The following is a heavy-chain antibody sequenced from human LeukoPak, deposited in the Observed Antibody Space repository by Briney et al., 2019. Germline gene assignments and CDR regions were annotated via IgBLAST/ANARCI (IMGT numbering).Heavy chain of an antibody. J-gene: IGHJ4*02. Sequence: GGSLRLSCAASGFTFDDYAMHWVRQAPGKGLEWVSLISGDGDNTYYADSVKGRFTISRDNSKNSLYLQMNSLRTEDTALYYCAKDRGTSWLGFDYWGQGTLVTVSS. CDR2: ISGDGDNT. V-gene: IGHV3-43*02. CDR3: AKDRGTSWLGFDY. D-gene: IGHD6-13*01. CDR1: GFTFDDYA.